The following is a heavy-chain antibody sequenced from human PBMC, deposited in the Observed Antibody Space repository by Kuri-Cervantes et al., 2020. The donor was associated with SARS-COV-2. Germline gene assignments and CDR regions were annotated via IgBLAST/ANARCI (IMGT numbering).Heavy chain of an antibody. CDR2: INGDGSTR. CDR3: ARDPDY. J-gene: IGHJ4*02. V-gene: IGHV3-74*03. CDR1: GFTFRSYW. Sequence: GESLKISCVASGFTFRSYWMHWVRQAPGKGLVWVSRINGDGSTRTYANSVKGRFTISRDNAKNTLYLQMNSLRAEDTAVYYCARDPDYWGQGTLVTVSS.